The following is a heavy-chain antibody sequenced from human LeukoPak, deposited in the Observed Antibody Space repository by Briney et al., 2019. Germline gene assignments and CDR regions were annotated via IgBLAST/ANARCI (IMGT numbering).Heavy chain of an antibody. CDR2: IKEDGSEK. V-gene: IGHV3-7*02. D-gene: IGHD2-21*01. CDR3: ARGVLAKYSVAFDI. Sequence: GGSLRLSCAVSGFMFRYSWMSWVRQAPGRGLEWVANIKEDGSEKYYMDSVEGRFTISRDNSENALFLQMDYLTTEDTAVYYCARGVLAKYSVAFDIWGQGTTVIVS. CDR1: GFMFRYSW. J-gene: IGHJ3*02.